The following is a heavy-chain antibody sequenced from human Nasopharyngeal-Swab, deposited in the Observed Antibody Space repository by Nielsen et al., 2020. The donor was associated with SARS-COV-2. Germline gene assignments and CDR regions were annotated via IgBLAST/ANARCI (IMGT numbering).Heavy chain of an antibody. CDR2: LYSGGTT. J-gene: IGHJ4*02. V-gene: IGHV3-53*01. CDR3: AGRSATSGTFDY. Sequence: WIRQPPGKGLEWVSVLYSGGTTYYADSVKGRFTISRDNAKQSVDLQMNDLRDEDTALYFCAGRSATSGTFDYWGQGTLVTVSS. D-gene: IGHD3-10*01.